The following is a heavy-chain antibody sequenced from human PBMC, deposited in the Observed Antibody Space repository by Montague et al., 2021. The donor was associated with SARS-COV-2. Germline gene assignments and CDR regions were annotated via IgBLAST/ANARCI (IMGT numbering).Heavy chain of an antibody. CDR3: ARSYYDILTNYYDAFDI. V-gene: IGHV2-70*04. J-gene: IGHJ3*02. D-gene: IGHD3-9*01. CDR2: XDWDDDK. CDR1: GFSLSTSGMR. Sequence: PALVKPTQTLTLTCTLSGFSLSTSGMRASWIRQPPGKALEWPARXDWDDDKFYSTSLKTRLTISKDTSKNQVVLTMTNMDPVDTATYYCARSYYDILTNYYDAFDIWGQGTMVTVSS.